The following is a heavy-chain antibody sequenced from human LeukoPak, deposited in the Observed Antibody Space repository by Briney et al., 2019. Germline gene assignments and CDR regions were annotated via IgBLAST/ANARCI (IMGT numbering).Heavy chain of an antibody. D-gene: IGHD5-12*01. Sequence: ASVKVSCKASGYTFTSYYMHWVRQAPGRGLEWMGWISAYNGNTNYAQKLQGRVTMTTDTSTSTAYMELRSLRSDDTAVYYCAREGYSGYADWFDPWGQGTPVTVSS. CDR2: ISAYNGNT. CDR1: GYTFTSYY. V-gene: IGHV1-18*04. CDR3: AREGYSGYADWFDP. J-gene: IGHJ5*02.